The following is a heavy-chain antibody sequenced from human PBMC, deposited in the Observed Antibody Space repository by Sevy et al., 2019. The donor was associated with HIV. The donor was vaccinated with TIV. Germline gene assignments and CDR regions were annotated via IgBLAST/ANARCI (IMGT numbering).Heavy chain of an antibody. D-gene: IGHD3-16*02. J-gene: IGHJ4*02. V-gene: IGHV3-30*03. CDR3: VGDWGDYHYYPSDY. Sequence: GGSLRLSCAASGFAFSTHGMHWVRQAPGKGLEWVAVVSFDGSNKYYVDSVKGLFTIFRDNSKITLYLQMNSLRAEDTAIYYCVGDWGDYHYYPSDYWGQGTLVTVSS. CDR2: VSFDGSNK. CDR1: GFAFSTHG.